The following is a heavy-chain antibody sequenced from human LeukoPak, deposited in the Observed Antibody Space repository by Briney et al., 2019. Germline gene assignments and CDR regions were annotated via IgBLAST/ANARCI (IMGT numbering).Heavy chain of an antibody. CDR3: ARDGDIVIIPADLDY. CDR2: ISSSSSYI. V-gene: IGHV3-21*01. Sequence: GGSLRLSCAAPGFTFSSYTMNWVRQAPGKGLEWVSSISSSSSYIYCADSVKGRFTISRDNAKNSLYLQMNSLTAEDTAVYYCARDGDIVIIPADLDYWGQGTLVTVSS. D-gene: IGHD2-2*01. CDR1: GFTFSSYT. J-gene: IGHJ4*02.